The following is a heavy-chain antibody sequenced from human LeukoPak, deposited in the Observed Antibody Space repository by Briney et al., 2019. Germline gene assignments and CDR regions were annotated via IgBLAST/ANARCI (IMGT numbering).Heavy chain of an antibody. J-gene: IGHJ5*02. CDR1: GYTFTSYG. D-gene: IGHD3-3*01. V-gene: IGHV1-18*01. CDR2: ISAYNGNT. CDR3: ARITIFGVDVAWFDP. Sequence: ASVKVSCKASGYTFTSYGISWVRQAPGQGLGWMGWISAYNGNTNYAQKVQGRVTMSTDTSTSTAYMELRSLRSDDTAVYYCARITIFGVDVAWFDPWGQGTLVTVSS.